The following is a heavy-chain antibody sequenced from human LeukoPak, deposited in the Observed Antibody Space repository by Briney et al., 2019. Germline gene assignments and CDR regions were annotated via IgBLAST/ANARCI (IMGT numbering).Heavy chain of an antibody. D-gene: IGHD3-9*01. J-gene: IGHJ3*02. CDR3: ARAENGSTSCYVFDYDILTGYYKASPGAFDI. CDR1: GGSISSGGYY. CDR2: IYYSGST. Sequence: SETLSLTCTVSGGSISSGGYYWSWIRQHPGKGLEWIGYIYYSGSTYYNPSLKSRVTISVDTSKNQFSLKLSSVTAADTAVYYCARAENGSTSCYVFDYDILTGYYKASPGAFDIWGQGTMVTVSS. V-gene: IGHV4-31*03.